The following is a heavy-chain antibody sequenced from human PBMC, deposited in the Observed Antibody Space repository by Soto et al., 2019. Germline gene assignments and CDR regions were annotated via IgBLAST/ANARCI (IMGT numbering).Heavy chain of an antibody. CDR1: GFSLSSIGVG. V-gene: IGHV2-5*02. J-gene: IGHJ2*01. D-gene: IGHD4-17*01. CDR2: IYGDGDE. Sequence: QITLKESGPTLVKPTQTLTLTCTFSGFSLSSIGVGVGWIRQPPGKALEWLALIYGDGDERYSPSLKSRLTITRDTSRNQVVLRMTNMDPVDTATYYCAHRSTTDWFFDLWGRGTLVTVSS. CDR3: AHRSTTDWFFDL.